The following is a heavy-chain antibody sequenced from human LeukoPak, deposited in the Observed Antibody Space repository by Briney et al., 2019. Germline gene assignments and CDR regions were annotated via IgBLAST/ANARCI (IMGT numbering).Heavy chain of an antibody. CDR2: IYHSGST. J-gene: IGHJ1*01. Sequence: PSETLSLTCTVSGYSISSGYYWGWIRQPPGKGLEWIGYIYHSGSTNYNPSLKSRVTISVDRSKNQFSLKLSSVTAADTAVYYCARSDYCGGDCYVSHWGQGTLVTVSS. V-gene: IGHV4-38-2*02. CDR3: ARSDYCGGDCYVSH. CDR1: GYSISSGYY. D-gene: IGHD2-21*01.